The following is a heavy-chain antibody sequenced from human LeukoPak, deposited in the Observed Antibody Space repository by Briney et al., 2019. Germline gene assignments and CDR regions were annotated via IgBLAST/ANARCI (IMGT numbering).Heavy chain of an antibody. V-gene: IGHV4-59*02. D-gene: IGHD1-26*01. Sequence: PSETLSLTCIVSGSSVGTFYGSWLRQSPGTGLEWIGFVHDTGSTAYNPSLKSRVTISLETSKNQLSLMLTSVTAADTAMYYCARGSTDVYWYLDVWGRGTLVTASS. CDR2: VHDTGST. J-gene: IGHJ2*01. CDR3: ARGSTDVYWYLDV. CDR1: GSSVGTFY.